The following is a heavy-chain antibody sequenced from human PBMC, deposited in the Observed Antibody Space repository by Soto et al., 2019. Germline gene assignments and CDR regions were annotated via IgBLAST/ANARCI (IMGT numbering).Heavy chain of an antibody. V-gene: IGHV1-69*13. CDR2: IIPMFGTA. Sequence: SVKVSCKASGDTFSSYAINWVRQAPGQGLEWMGGIIPMFGTANYAQKFKGRVMITAGESTSTVYMELSSLRSEDTAVYYCARVGPAHYYDSSGYYSPLDYWGQGTLVTVSS. CDR3: ARVGPAHYYDSSGYYSPLDY. J-gene: IGHJ4*02. D-gene: IGHD3-22*01. CDR1: GDTFSSYA.